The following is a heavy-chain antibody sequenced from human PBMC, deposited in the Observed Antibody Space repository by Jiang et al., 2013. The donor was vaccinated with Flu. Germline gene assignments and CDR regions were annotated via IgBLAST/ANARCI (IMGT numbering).Heavy chain of an antibody. CDR2: ISYDGSNK. J-gene: IGHJ4*02. Sequence: QLVESGGGVVQPGRSLRLSCAASGFTFSSYAMHWVRQAPGKGLEWVAVISYDGSNKYYADSVKGRFTISRDNSKNTLYLQMNSLRAEDTAVYYCARDITGYSYGFYFDYWGQGTLVTVSS. D-gene: IGHD5-18*01. V-gene: IGHV3-30*01. CDR1: GFTFSSYA. CDR3: ARDITGYSYGFYFDY.